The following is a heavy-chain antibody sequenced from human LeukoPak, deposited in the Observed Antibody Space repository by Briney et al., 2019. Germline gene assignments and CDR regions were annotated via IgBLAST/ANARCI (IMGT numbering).Heavy chain of an antibody. D-gene: IGHD2-2*01. J-gene: IGHJ4*02. CDR3: ARGNRGHSVVLPPGIPHFDY. CDR2: ISYSERT. Sequence: KTSETLSLTCTVSGGSISSYYWSWIRQPPGKGLEWIGYISYSERTNYNPSLKSRVTISLDTSKNQFSLNLRSVTAADTALYFCARGNRGHSVVLPPGIPHFDYWGQGTLVTVSS. CDR1: GGSISSYY. V-gene: IGHV4-59*01.